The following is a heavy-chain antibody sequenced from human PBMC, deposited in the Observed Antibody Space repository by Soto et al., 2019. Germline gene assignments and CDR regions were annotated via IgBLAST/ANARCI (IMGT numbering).Heavy chain of an antibody. D-gene: IGHD5-18*01. V-gene: IGHV3-53*01. CDR2: IYSGGST. CDR3: ARDARGYSYGHYYYGMDV. J-gene: IGHJ6*02. Sequence: GGSLRLSCAASGFTVSSNYMSWVRQAPGKGLEWVSVIYSGGSTYYADSVKGRFTISRDNSKNTLYLQMNSLRAEDTAVYYCARDARGYSYGHYYYGMDVWGQGTTVTVYS. CDR1: GFTVSSNY.